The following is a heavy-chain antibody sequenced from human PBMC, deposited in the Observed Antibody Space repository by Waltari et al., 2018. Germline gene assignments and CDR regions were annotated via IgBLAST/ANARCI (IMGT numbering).Heavy chain of an antibody. CDR1: GFTFDDYA. V-gene: IGHV3-9*01. Sequence: EVQLVESGGGLVQPGRSLRLSCAASGFTFDDYAMHWVRQAPGKGLEWVSGISWNSGSIGYADSVKGRFTIARDNAKNSLYLQMNSLRAEDTALYYCAKSIATPRGYYYGMDVWGQGTTVTVSS. CDR2: ISWNSGSI. J-gene: IGHJ6*02. D-gene: IGHD1-26*01. CDR3: AKSIATPRGYYYGMDV.